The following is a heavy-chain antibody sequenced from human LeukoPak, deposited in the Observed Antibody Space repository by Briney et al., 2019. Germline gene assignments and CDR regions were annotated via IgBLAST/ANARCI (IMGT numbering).Heavy chain of an antibody. V-gene: IGHV4-38-2*02. Sequence: PSETLSLTCNVSGYSISSGYYWGWIRQPPGKGLEWIGSIYHSGSTYYNPSLKSRVTISIDTSKSQFSLKLSSVTAADTAVYYCARDPNYDFYCMDVWGKGTTVTASS. D-gene: IGHD3-3*01. CDR1: GYSISSGYY. J-gene: IGHJ6*03. CDR2: IYHSGST. CDR3: ARDPNYDFYCMDV.